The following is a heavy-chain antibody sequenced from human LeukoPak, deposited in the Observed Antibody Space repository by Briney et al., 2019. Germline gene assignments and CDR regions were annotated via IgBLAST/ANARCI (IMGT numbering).Heavy chain of an antibody. D-gene: IGHD3-22*01. CDR2: IYHTGST. CDR3: ARDPRRGGSGYYIPYYYYGMDV. V-gene: IGHV4-4*02. CDR1: GDSISSSHW. Sequence: SGTLSLTCAVSGDSISSSHWWSWVRQPPGKGLEWIGEIYHTGSTNYNPSLKSRVTISVDTSKNQFSLKLSSVTAADTAVYYCARDPRRGGSGYYIPYYYYGMDVWGQGTTVTVSS. J-gene: IGHJ6*02.